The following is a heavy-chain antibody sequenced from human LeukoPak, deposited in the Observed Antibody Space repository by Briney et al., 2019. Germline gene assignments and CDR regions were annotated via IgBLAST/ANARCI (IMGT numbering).Heavy chain of an antibody. V-gene: IGHV3-30*18. J-gene: IGHJ6*03. CDR2: ISYDGSNK. Sequence: GGSLRLSCAASGFTFSSYGMHWVRQAPGKGLEWVAVISYDGSNKYYADSVKGRFTISRDNSKNTLYLQMNSLRAEDTAVYYCAKVPHAQHSSGFYYYYYMDVWGKGTTVTVSS. CDR1: GFTFSSYG. CDR3: AKVPHAQHSSGFYYYYYMDV. D-gene: IGHD6-19*01.